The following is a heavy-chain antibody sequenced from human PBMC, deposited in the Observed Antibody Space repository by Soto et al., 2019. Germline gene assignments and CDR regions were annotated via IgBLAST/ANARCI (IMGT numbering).Heavy chain of an antibody. CDR1: GYTLTELS. Sequence: GASVKVSCKVSGYTLTELSMHWVRQAPGKGLEWMGGFDPEDGETIYAQKFQGRVTMTEDTSTDTAYMELSSLRSEDTAVYYCATVSRRRPEIVIDPWGQGTLVTSPQ. CDR3: ATVSRRRPEIVIDP. D-gene: IGHD3-22*01. J-gene: IGHJ5*02. V-gene: IGHV1-24*01. CDR2: FDPEDGET.